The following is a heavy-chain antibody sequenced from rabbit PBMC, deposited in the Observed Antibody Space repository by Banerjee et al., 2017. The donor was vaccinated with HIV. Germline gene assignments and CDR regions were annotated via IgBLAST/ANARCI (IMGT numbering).Heavy chain of an antibody. D-gene: IGHD4-1*01. V-gene: IGHV1S45*01. CDR3: ARDLAGVIGWNFNL. J-gene: IGHJ4*01. Sequence: QEQLKETGGGLVQPGGSLTLSCKASGFDFSNYYMSWVRQAPGKGLEWIGYIDPVLGNTYYASWVNGRFTISKASWTTVTLQMTSLTAADTASYFCARDLAGVIGWNFNLWGPGTLVTVS. CDR2: IDPVLGNT. CDR1: GFDFSNYYM.